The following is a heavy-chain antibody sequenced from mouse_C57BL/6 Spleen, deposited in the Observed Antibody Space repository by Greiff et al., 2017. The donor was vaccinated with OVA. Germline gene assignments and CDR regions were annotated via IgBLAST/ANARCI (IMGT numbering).Heavy chain of an antibody. CDR3: ARDDGPRFAY. CDR2: IYPSDSET. V-gene: IGHV1-61*01. J-gene: IGHJ3*01. D-gene: IGHD2-3*01. Sequence: VKLQQPGAELVRPGSSVKLSCKASGYTFTSYWMDWVKQRPGQGLEWIGNIYPSDSETHYNQKFKDKATLTVDKSSSTAYMQLSSLTSEDSAVYYCARDDGPRFAYWGQGTLVTVSA. CDR1: GYTFTSYW.